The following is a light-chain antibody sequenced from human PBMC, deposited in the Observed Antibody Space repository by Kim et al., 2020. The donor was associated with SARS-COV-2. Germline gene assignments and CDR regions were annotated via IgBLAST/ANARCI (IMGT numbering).Light chain of an antibody. CDR2: AAS. Sequence: IVLTQSPGTLSLSPGERATLSCRASQSVNSNYLAWYQHKLGQVPRLLIYAASNRASGIPERFTGSGSGTDFTLTISSLEPEDSAIYYCQQYNSSPLYTCGQGTKLEI. V-gene: IGKV3-20*01. J-gene: IGKJ2*01. CDR3: QQYNSSPLYT. CDR1: QSVNSNY.